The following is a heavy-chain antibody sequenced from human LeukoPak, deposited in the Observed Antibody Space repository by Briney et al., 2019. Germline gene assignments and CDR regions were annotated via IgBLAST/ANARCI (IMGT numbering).Heavy chain of an antibody. CDR1: GGSISSSSYY. J-gene: IGHJ5*02. V-gene: IGHV4-39*07. D-gene: IGHD6-19*01. Sequence: SETLSLTCTVSGGSISSSSYYWGWIRQPPGKGLEWIGSIYYSGSTYYNPSLKSRVTISVDTSKNQFSLKLGSVTAADTAVYYCARVRRSSGWHQGWFDPWGQGTLVTVSS. CDR2: IYYSGST. CDR3: ARVRRSSGWHQGWFDP.